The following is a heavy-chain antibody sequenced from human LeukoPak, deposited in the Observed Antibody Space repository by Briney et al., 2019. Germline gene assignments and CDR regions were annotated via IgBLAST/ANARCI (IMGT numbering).Heavy chain of an antibody. CDR2: ITRSSYI. Sequence: GGSLRLSCAASVLTFSTYSMNWVRQAPGKGLQWVSSITRSSYIYYADSVKGRFTISRDNAKNSLYLQMNSLRAEDTGVYYCAKGYYDSSGYLNTHYYYYMDVWGKGTTVTVSS. J-gene: IGHJ6*03. D-gene: IGHD3-22*01. CDR3: AKGYYDSSGYLNTHYYYYMDV. V-gene: IGHV3-21*04. CDR1: VLTFSTYS.